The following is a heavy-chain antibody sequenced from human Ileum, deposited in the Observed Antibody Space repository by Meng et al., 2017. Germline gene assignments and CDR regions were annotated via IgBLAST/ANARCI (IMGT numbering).Heavy chain of an antibody. CDR1: GFTFSDHY. Sequence: GGSLRLSCAASGFTFSDHYMDWVRQAPGKGLEWVGRTRNKANSYTTEYAASVKGRFTISRDDSKNSLYLQMNSLKTEDTAVYYCARVLGYYDSSDAFDIWGQGTMVTVSS. CDR3: ARVLGYYDSSDAFDI. D-gene: IGHD3-22*01. V-gene: IGHV3-72*01. CDR2: TRNKANSYTT. J-gene: IGHJ3*02.